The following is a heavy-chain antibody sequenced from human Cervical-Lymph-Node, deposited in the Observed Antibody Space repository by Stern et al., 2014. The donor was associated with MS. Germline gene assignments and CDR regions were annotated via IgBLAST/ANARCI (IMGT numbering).Heavy chain of an antibody. J-gene: IGHJ5*02. CDR3: AIFAASFPRGFDP. Sequence: QVQLVESGPGLVKPSQTLSLTCTVPGGSISSDYYWSWIRHHPGKGLEWIGYIYNSGTTYYNTCLKSRVTISVDTSNNQFSLRLASVTAADTAVYYCAIFAASFPRGFDPWGQGILVTVSS. CDR2: IYNSGTT. V-gene: IGHV4-31*03. CDR1: GGSISSDYY. D-gene: IGHD2-15*01.